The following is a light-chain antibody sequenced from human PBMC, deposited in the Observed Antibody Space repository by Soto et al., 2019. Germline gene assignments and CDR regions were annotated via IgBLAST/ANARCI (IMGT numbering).Light chain of an antibody. CDR3: SSYTSSNPRV. CDR2: QVS. J-gene: IGLJ3*02. Sequence: QSALTQPASVSGSPGQSITISCTGTSSDVGGYTYVSWYQQHPGKAPKLMIYQVSNRPSGISNRFSGSKSGNTASLTISGLQTEDEADYYCSSYTSSNPRVFAGGTKLTVL. CDR1: SSDVGGYTY. V-gene: IGLV2-14*01.